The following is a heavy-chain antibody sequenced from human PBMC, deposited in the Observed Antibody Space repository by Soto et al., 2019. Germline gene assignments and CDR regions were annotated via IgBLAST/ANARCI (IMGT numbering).Heavy chain of an antibody. D-gene: IGHD6-6*01. V-gene: IGHV2-5*02. CDR1: GFSLTSNDVG. CDR2: IYWDDDK. CDR3: AHSRYSRSSFDY. Sequence: SGPTLVNPTQTLPLTVTFSGFSLTSNDVGVGWIRQPPGKALEWLALIYWDDDKSYRPSLKRRLTITKDTSTNQVVLRMTNRDPVDTAACYCAHSRYSRSSFDYWGQGSRVAVSS. J-gene: IGHJ4*02.